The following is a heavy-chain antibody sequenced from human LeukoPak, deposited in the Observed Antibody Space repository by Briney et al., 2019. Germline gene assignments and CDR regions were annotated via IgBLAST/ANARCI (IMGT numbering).Heavy chain of an antibody. J-gene: IGHJ5*02. CDR3: AREAAAPS. CDR1: GFTFSSYA. V-gene: IGHV3-30-3*01. CDR2: ISYDGSNK. D-gene: IGHD6-13*01. Sequence: PGRSLRLSCAASGFTFSSYAMHWVRQAPGKGLEWVAVISYDGSNKYYADSVKGRFTISRDNSKNTLYLQMNSLRAEDTAVYYCAREAAAPSWGQGTLVTVSS.